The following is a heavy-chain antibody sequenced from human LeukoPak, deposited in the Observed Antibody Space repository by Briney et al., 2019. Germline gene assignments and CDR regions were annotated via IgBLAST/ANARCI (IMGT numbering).Heavy chain of an antibody. CDR3: ARDPRYYYDSSRD. CDR1: GGSISSSSYY. CDR2: IYYSGST. J-gene: IGHJ4*02. D-gene: IGHD3-22*01. V-gene: IGHV4-39*07. Sequence: SETLSLTCTVSGGSISSSSYYWGWIRQPPGKGLEWIGSIYYSGSTYYNPSLKSRVTISVDTSKNQFSLKLSSVTAADTAVYYCARDPRYYYDSSRDWGQGTLVTVSS.